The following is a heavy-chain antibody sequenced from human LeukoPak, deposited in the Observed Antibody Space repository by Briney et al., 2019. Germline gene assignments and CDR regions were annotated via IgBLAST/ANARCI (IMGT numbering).Heavy chain of an antibody. CDR3: ARFARGEVDYYGSGSYWFYFDY. CDR1: GYTFTSYG. CDR2: ISTYNGNT. D-gene: IGHD3-10*01. J-gene: IGHJ4*02. V-gene: IGHV1-18*01. Sequence: ASVKVSCKASGYTFTSYGISWVRQAPGQGLEWMEWISTYNGNTNYAQKLQGRVTMTTDTSTSTAYMELRSLRSDDTAVYYCARFARGEVDYYGSGSYWFYFDYWGQGTLVTVSS.